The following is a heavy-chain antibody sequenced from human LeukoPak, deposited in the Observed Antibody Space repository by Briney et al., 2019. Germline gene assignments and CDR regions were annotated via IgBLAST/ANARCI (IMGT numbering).Heavy chain of an antibody. CDR2: ISGSGSYI. J-gene: IGHJ3*01. Sequence: GGSLRLSCAASGFIFSSYAMNWVRQAPGKGLEWVSSISGSGSYIHYADSMKGRFTNSRDNAKKSVYLHMSRLRAEDTAVYYCARGLGSGDYVANAFDFWGRGTTVSVS. CDR1: GFIFSSYA. D-gene: IGHD4-17*01. V-gene: IGHV3-21*01. CDR3: ARGLGSGDYVANAFDF.